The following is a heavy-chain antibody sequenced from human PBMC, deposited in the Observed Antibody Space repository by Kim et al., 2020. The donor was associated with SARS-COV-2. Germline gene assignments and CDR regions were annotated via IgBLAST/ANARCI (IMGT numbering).Heavy chain of an antibody. J-gene: IGHJ5*02. CDR1: GGSISSGSYY. V-gene: IGHV4-61*02. D-gene: IGHD3-22*01. CDR2: IYTSGST. Sequence: SETLSLTCTVSGGSISSGSYYWSWIRQPAGKGLEWIGRIYTSGSTNYNPSLKSRVTISVDTSKNQFSLKLSSVTAADTAVYYCARGLTYYYDSSGPNWFDPWGQGTLVTVSS. CDR3: ARGLTYYYDSSGPNWFDP.